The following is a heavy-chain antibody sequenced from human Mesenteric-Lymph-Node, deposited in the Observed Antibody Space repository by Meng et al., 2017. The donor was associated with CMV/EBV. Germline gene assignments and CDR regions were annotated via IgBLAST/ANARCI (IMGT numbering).Heavy chain of an antibody. CDR2: IKQDGGEK. V-gene: IGHV3-7*01. Sequence: GESLKISCAASGFTLSSYWLSWVRQAPGRGLEWVANIKQDGGEKYYVDSVKGRFTVSRDNAKNSLYLQMNSLRAEDTAVYYCARGPFSGSLGYWGQGTLVTVSS. J-gene: IGHJ4*02. CDR3: ARGPFSGSLGY. CDR1: GFTLSSYW. D-gene: IGHD1-26*01.